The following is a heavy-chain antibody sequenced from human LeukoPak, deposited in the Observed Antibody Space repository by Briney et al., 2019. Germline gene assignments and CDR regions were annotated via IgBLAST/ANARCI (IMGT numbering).Heavy chain of an antibody. V-gene: IGHV4-34*01. J-gene: IGHJ6*02. CDR2: INHSGST. Sequence: PSETLSLTCAVYGGSFSGYYWSWIRQPPGKGLEWIGEINHSGSTNYSPSLKSRVTISVDTSKNQFSLKLSSVTAADTAVYYCWKRYYYYGMDVWGQGTTVTVSS. CDR1: GGSFSGYY. D-gene: IGHD1-1*01. CDR3: WKRYYYYGMDV.